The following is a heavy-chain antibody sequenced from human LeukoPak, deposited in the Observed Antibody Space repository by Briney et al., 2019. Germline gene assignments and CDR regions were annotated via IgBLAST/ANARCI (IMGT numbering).Heavy chain of an antibody. Sequence: PSETLSLTCTVSGGSISSYYWSWIRQPPGKGLEWIGYIYYSGSTNYNPSLKSRVTISVDTSKSQFSLKLSSVTAADTAVYYCARAAREMATTPDFDYWGQGTQVTVSS. CDR3: ARAAREMATTPDFDY. V-gene: IGHV4-59*01. CDR2: IYYSGST. D-gene: IGHD5-24*01. J-gene: IGHJ4*02. CDR1: GGSISSYY.